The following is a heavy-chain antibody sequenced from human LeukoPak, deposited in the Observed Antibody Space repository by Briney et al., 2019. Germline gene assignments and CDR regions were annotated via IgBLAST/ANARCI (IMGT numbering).Heavy chain of an antibody. Sequence: GGSLRLSCAASGFTFSSYSMNWVRQAPGKGLEWVSSISSSSSYIYYADSVKGRFTISRDNAKNSLYLQMNSLRAEDTAVYYCARDEGGSGWYRSYWYFDLWGRDTLVTVSS. CDR2: ISSSSSYI. CDR3: ARDEGGSGWYRSYWYFDL. CDR1: GFTFSSYS. D-gene: IGHD6-19*01. J-gene: IGHJ2*01. V-gene: IGHV3-21*01.